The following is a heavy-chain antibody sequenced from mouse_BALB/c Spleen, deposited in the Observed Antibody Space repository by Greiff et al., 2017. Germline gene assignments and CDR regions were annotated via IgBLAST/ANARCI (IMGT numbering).Heavy chain of an antibody. CDR3: ARGGLGRYFDY. Sequence: EVMLVESGGGLVQPGGSRKLSCAASGFTFSSFGMHWVRQAPEKGLEWVAYISSGSSTIYYADTVKGRFTISRDNPKNTLFLQMTSLRSEDTAMYYCARGGLGRYFDYCGQGTTLTVSS. J-gene: IGHJ2*01. D-gene: IGHD4-1*01. CDR1: GFTFSSFG. V-gene: IGHV5-17*02. CDR2: ISSGSSTI.